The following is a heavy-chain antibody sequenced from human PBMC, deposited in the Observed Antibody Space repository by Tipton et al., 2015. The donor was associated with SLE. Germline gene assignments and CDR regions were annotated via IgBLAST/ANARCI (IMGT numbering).Heavy chain of an antibody. D-gene: IGHD5-12*01. J-gene: IGHJ4*02. V-gene: IGHV4-59*01. Sequence: SLTCTVSGGSISTYYWSWIRQPPGKGLEWIGYIHYSRSTNYNPSLKGRATISVDTSKKQFSLKLTSVTAADTAVYYCARAPAPSGYIFDFWGQGALVTVSS. CDR3: ARAPAPSGYIFDF. CDR2: IHYSRST. CDR1: GGSISTYY.